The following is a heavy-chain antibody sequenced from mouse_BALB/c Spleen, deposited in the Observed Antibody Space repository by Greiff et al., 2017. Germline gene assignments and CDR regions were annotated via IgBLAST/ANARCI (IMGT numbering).Heavy chain of an antibody. Sequence: EVMLVASGGGLVKPGGSLKLSCAASGFTFSDYYMYWVRQTPEKRLEWVATISDGGSYTYYPDSVKGRFTISRDNAKNNLYLQMSSLKSEDTAMYYCARDMGYYRYDFYAMDYWGQGTSVTVSS. CDR2: ISDGGSYT. D-gene: IGHD2-14*01. CDR1: GFTFSDYY. CDR3: ARDMGYYRYDFYAMDY. V-gene: IGHV5-4*02. J-gene: IGHJ4*01.